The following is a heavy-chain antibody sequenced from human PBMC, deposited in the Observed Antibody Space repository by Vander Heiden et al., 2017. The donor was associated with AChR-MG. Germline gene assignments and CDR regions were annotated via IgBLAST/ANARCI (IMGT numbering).Heavy chain of an antibody. CDR3: AHNFKAFDI. D-gene: IGHD3-3*01. CDR1: GLSLSTSGVG. CDR2: IYWDDDK. V-gene: IGHV2-5*02. J-gene: IGHJ3*02. Sequence: TFEDSGPTLVQPTQTLTLTCTFSGLSLSTSGVGVGWVRQPPGKALEWLARIYWDDDKRDSPSLKSRLTITKDTSKNQVVLTLTNMDPVDTATYDCAHNFKAFDIWGQGTMVTVSS.